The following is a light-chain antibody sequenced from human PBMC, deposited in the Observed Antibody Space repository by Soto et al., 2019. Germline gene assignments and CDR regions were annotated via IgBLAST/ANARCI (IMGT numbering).Light chain of an antibody. Sequence: DIQMTQSPSSLSASLGDRVTITCRASQNIDNYLNWYQHKPGKAPKLLIYATSTLQSGVPSRFSGSGSGTEFTLTISSLQPEDFATYFCQESYTGPAVSFGGGTKGDI. CDR3: QESYTGPAVS. J-gene: IGKJ4*01. CDR2: ATS. CDR1: QNIDNY. V-gene: IGKV1-39*01.